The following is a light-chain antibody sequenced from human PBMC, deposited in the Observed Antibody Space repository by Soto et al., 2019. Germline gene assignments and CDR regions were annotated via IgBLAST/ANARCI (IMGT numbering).Light chain of an antibody. Sequence: QSVLSQPASVSGSPGQSITISCTGTSSDVGGYNYVSWYRQHPGKAPKLMIYDVSNRPSGVSDRFSGSKSGNTASLIVSGLQPEDEADYYCCSYTGTNSPYVFGTGTKVTVL. CDR2: DVS. CDR1: SSDVGGYNY. J-gene: IGLJ1*01. CDR3: CSYTGTNSPYV. V-gene: IGLV2-14*03.